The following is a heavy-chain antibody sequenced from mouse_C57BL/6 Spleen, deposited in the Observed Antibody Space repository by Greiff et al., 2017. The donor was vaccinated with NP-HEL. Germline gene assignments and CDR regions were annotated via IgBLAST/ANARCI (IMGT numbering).Heavy chain of an antibody. V-gene: IGHV14-1*01. D-gene: IGHD3-2*02. CDR2: IDPEDGDT. Sequence: VRLQQSGAELVRPGASVKLSCTASGFNIKDYYMHWVKQRPEQGLEWIGRIDPEDGDTEYAPKFQGKATMTADTSSNTAYLQLGSLTSEDTAVYYCTTQTAQAEYFDYWGQGTTLTVSS. CDR3: TTQTAQAEYFDY. CDR1: GFNIKDYY. J-gene: IGHJ2*01.